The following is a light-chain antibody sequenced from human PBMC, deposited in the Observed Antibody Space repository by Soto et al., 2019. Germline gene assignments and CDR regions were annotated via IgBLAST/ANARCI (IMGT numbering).Light chain of an antibody. CDR2: SIN. V-gene: IGLV1-44*01. J-gene: IGLJ3*02. CDR3: SSWDDSLDGPV. CDR1: YSNIGSNF. Sequence: QSVLTQPPSASATPGQTVTISCSGRYSNIGSNFVSWYQRLPGPAPKLLIYSINQRRSGVPDRFSGSKSGTSASLTISGLQSEDEDDYFCSSWDDSLDGPVFGGGTKVTVL.